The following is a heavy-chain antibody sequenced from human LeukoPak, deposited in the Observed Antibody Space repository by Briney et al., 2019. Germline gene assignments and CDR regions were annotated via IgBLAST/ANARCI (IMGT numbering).Heavy chain of an antibody. Sequence: ASVKVSCKASGYTFTSYYMHWVRQAPGQGLEWKGIINPSGGSTSYAQEFQGRVTMTRDMSTSTVYMELSSLRSEDTAVYYCAVFDRTYFHYWVQGTQVTLSS. J-gene: IGHJ4*02. D-gene: IGHD3-10*02. CDR3: AVFDRTYFHY. V-gene: IGHV1-46*01. CDR2: INPSGGST. CDR1: GYTFTSYY.